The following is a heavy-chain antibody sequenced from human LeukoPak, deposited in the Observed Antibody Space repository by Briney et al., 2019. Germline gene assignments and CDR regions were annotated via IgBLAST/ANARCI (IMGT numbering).Heavy chain of an antibody. CDR3: AKTEYQLLPSLNPIAAAAHFDY. V-gene: IGHV3-30*02. CDR1: GFTFSSYG. CDR2: IRYDGSNK. Sequence: GGSLRLSCAASGFTFSSYGMHWVRQAPGKGLEWVAFIRYDGSNKYYADSVKGRFTISRDNSKNTLYLQMNSLRAEDTAVYYCAKTEYQLLPSLNPIAAAAHFDYWGQGTLVTVSS. J-gene: IGHJ4*02. D-gene: IGHD2-2*01.